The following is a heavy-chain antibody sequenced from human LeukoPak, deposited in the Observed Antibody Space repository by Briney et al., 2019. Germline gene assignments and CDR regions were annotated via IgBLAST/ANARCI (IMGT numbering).Heavy chain of an antibody. V-gene: IGHV1-18*01. Sequence: ASVKVSCKASGYTFTNYGISWVRQAPGQGLEWMGWISAYNGDTNYAQKLQGRVTMTTDTSTSTAYMELRSLRSDDTAVYYCARGPPYYYDSRGYFDYWGQGALVTVSS. D-gene: IGHD3-22*01. CDR1: GYTFTNYG. J-gene: IGHJ4*02. CDR3: ARGPPYYYDSRGYFDY. CDR2: ISAYNGDT.